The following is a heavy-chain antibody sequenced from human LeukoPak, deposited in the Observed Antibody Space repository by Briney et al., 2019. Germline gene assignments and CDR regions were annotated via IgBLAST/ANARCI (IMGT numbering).Heavy chain of an antibody. CDR2: ISYDGSNK. Sequence: GGSLRLSCAASGFTLHSYGMHLVPQAPGKGLELVAVISYDGSNKYYADYVKGRFTISRDNSKNTLYLQMNSLRAEDTAVYYCAKGKIVVVPAAMDYWGQGTLVTVSS. V-gene: IGHV3-30*18. CDR1: GFTLHSYG. D-gene: IGHD2-2*01. CDR3: AKGKIVVVPAAMDY. J-gene: IGHJ4*02.